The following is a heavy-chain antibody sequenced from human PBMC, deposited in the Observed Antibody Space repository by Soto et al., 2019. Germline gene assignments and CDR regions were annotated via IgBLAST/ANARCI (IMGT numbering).Heavy chain of an antibody. V-gene: IGHV3-23*01. Sequence: GGSLRLSCAASGFTFSNYAMSWVSQAPGKGLEWVSTISGSGDTTYYADSVKGRFTISRDNSKDTLYLQMNSLRADDTAVYYCAKGGPVVVAAKHAFDMWGRGTMVTVSS. CDR1: GFTFSNYA. D-gene: IGHD2-15*01. CDR3: AKGGPVVVAAKHAFDM. CDR2: ISGSGDTT. J-gene: IGHJ3*02.